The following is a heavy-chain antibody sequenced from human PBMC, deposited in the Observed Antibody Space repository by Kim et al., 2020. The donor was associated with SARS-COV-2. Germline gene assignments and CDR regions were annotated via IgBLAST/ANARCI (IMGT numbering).Heavy chain of an antibody. V-gene: IGHV3-30*18. CDR1: GFIFSSYG. CDR2: VSYDGSNT. CDR3: AKGRRATNYYGSGSSPLQT. Sequence: GGSLRLSCAASGFIFSSYGMHWVRQAPGKGLEWVAVVSYDGSNTYYGDSVKGRFTISRDNSKNTLYLQMNSLRAEDTAVYYCAKGRRATNYYGSGSSPLQTWGQGTLVTVSS. J-gene: IGHJ4*02. D-gene: IGHD3-10*01.